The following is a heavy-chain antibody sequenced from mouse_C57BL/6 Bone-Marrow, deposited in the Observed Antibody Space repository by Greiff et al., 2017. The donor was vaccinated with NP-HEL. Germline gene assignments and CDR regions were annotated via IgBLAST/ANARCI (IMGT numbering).Heavy chain of an antibody. CDR1: GYTFTDYY. Sequence: DVKLQESGPELVKPGASVKISCKASGYTFTDYYMNWVKQSHGKSLEWIGDINPNNGGTSYNQKFKGKATLTVDKSSSTAYMELRSLTSEDSAVYYCARDYDYVGFAYWGQGTLVTVSA. CDR3: ARDYDYVGFAY. J-gene: IGHJ3*01. CDR2: INPNNGGT. D-gene: IGHD2-4*01. V-gene: IGHV1-26*01.